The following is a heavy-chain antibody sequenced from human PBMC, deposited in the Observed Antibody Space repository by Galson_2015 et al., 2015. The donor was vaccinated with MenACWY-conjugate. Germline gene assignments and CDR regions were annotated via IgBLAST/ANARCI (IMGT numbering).Heavy chain of an antibody. Sequence: LLRLSCAASAFTFSSACMIWVRQPPGKGLEWVSSISDSGGRTYYADSVKGRFTISRDNSKNTLYLQMNSLRAEDPAVFYCAKAPHVNIVATPPDYGGQVTLVTVSS. D-gene: IGHD5-12*01. CDR1: AFTFSSAC. V-gene: IGHV3-23*01. J-gene: IGHJ4*02. CDR2: ISDSGGRT. CDR3: AKAPHVNIVATPPDY.